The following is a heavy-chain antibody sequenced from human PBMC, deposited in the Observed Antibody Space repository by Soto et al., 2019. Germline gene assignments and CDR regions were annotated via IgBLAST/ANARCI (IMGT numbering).Heavy chain of an antibody. J-gene: IGHJ4*02. Sequence: SGGSLRLSCAASGFTFSSYIMNWVRQAPGKGLEWVSSISSSSSYIYYADSVKGRFTISRDNAKNSLYLQMNSLRAEDTAVYYCARVGYSSSWFPFDYWGQGTLVTVSS. V-gene: IGHV3-21*01. CDR1: GFTFSSYI. CDR3: ARVGYSSSWFPFDY. D-gene: IGHD6-13*01. CDR2: ISSSSSYI.